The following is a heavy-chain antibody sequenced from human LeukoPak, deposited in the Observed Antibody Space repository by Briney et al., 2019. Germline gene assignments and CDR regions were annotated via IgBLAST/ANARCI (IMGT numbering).Heavy chain of an antibody. J-gene: IGHJ6*03. Sequence: GGSLRLSRAASGFTFSSYAMSWVRQAPGKGLEWVSAISGSGGSTYYADSVKGRFTISRDNSKNTLYLQMNSLRAEDTAVYYCAKSLGTPSGGYYYYYMDVWGKGTTVTVSS. CDR3: AKSLGTPSGGYYYYYMDV. V-gene: IGHV3-23*01. CDR2: ISGSGGST. CDR1: GFTFSSYA. D-gene: IGHD3-10*01.